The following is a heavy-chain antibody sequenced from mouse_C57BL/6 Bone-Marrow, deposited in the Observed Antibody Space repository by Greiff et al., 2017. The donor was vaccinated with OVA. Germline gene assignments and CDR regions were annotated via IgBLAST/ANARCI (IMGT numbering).Heavy chain of an antibody. Sequence: EVQRVESGGGLVQPGESLKLSCESNEYEFPSHDMSWVRKTPEKRLELVAAINSDGGSTYYPDTMERRFIISRDNTKKTLYLQMSSLRSEDTALYYCASPYDGYPLFAYWGQGTLVTVSA. CDR2: INSDGGST. CDR3: ASPYDGYPLFAY. J-gene: IGHJ3*01. CDR1: EYEFPSHD. D-gene: IGHD2-3*01. V-gene: IGHV5-2*01.